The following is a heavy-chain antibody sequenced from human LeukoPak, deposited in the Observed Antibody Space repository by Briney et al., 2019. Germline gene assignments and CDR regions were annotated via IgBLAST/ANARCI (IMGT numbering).Heavy chain of an antibody. D-gene: IGHD3-10*01. CDR1: GGSISSYY. CDR3: ARPRVRGIIIRGFDY. Sequence: SETLSLTCTVSGGSISSYYWSWIRQPPGKGLEWIGYIYCSGSTNYNPSLKSRVTISVDTSKNQFSLKLSSVTAADTAVYYCARPRVRGIIIRGFDYWGQGTLVTVSS. CDR2: IYCSGST. J-gene: IGHJ4*02. V-gene: IGHV4-59*12.